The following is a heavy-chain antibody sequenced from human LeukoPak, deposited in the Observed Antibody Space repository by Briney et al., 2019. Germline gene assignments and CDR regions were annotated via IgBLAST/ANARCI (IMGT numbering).Heavy chain of an antibody. Sequence: PGGSLRLSCAASGFTFSDYYMSWIRQAPGRGLEWVSYISSSGSTIYYADSMKGRFTISRDNAKNSLYLQMNSLRAEDTAVYYCARDLYSSSRPYYYGMDVWGQGTTVTVS. V-gene: IGHV3-11*01. CDR1: GFTFSDYY. J-gene: IGHJ6*02. CDR2: ISSSGSTI. CDR3: ARDLYSSSRPYYYGMDV. D-gene: IGHD6-13*01.